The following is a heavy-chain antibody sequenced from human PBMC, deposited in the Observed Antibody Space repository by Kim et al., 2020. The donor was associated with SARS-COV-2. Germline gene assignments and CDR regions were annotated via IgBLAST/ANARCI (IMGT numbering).Heavy chain of an antibody. V-gene: IGHV3-11*06. D-gene: IGHD1-26*01. CDR1: GFTFSDHY. Sequence: GGSLRLSCAVSGFTFSDHYMSWIRQAPGKGLEWISYISSSSSYTKYAGSVKGRFTISRDNAKSSLFLQMNSLRVEDTAVYYCARGPWESTDAFDIWGQGT. J-gene: IGHJ3*02. CDR2: ISSSSSYT. CDR3: ARGPWESTDAFDI.